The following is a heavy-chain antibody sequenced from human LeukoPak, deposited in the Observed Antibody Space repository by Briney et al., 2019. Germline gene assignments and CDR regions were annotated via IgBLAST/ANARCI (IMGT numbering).Heavy chain of an antibody. Sequence: TGGSLRLSCAASGFTFSSYWMSWVRQAPGKGLEWVANIKQDGSEKYYVDSVKGRFTSSRDNAKNSLYLQMNSLGAEDTAVYYCARARTYYYGSGSYWDRQFDYWGQGTLVTVSS. D-gene: IGHD3-10*01. V-gene: IGHV3-7*01. CDR2: IKQDGSEK. CDR1: GFTFSSYW. CDR3: ARARTYYYGSGSYWDRQFDY. J-gene: IGHJ4*02.